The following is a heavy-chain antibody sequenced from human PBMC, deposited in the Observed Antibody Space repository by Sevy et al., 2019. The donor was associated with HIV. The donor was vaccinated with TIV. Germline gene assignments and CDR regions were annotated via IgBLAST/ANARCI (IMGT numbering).Heavy chain of an antibody. CDR3: ARLGCSITSCPDDYYYYMDV. J-gene: IGHJ6*03. D-gene: IGHD2-2*01. Sequence: GESLKISCKGSGYSFTSYWIGWVRQMPGKGLEWMGIIYPGDSDTRYSPSFQGQVTISADKSISTAYLQWSSLKASDTAMYYCARLGCSITSCPDDYYYYMDVWGKGTTVTVSS. CDR2: IYPGDSDT. CDR1: GYSFTSYW. V-gene: IGHV5-51*01.